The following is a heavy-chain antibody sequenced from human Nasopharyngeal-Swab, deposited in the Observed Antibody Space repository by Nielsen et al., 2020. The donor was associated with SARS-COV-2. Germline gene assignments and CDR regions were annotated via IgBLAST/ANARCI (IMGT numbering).Heavy chain of an antibody. CDR3: AKVSGYSSGWYTPAGAFDI. CDR2: ISGGGGST. V-gene: IGHV3-23*01. D-gene: IGHD6-19*01. CDR1: GFTFSSYA. Sequence: GESLKISCAASGFTFSSYAMSWVRQAPGKGLEWVSAISGGGGSTYYADSVKGRFTISRDNSKNTLYLQMNSLRAEDTAVYYCAKVSGYSSGWYTPAGAFDIWGQGTMVTVSS. J-gene: IGHJ3*02.